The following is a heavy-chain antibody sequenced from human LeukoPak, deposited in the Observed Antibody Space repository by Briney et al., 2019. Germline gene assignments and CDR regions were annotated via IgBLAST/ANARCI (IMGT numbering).Heavy chain of an antibody. Sequence: PSETLSLTCTVSGGSISSGSYYWSWIRQPAGKGLEWIGRIYTSGSTNYNPSLKSRVTISVDTSKNQFSLKLSSVTAADTAVYYCARISRDGYNYFDYWGQGTLVTVSS. D-gene: IGHD5-24*01. CDR3: ARISRDGYNYFDY. CDR1: GGSISSGSYY. V-gene: IGHV4-61*02. J-gene: IGHJ4*02. CDR2: IYTSGST.